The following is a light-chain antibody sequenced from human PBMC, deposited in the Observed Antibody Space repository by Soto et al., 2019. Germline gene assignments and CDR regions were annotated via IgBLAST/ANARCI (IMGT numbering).Light chain of an antibody. V-gene: IGLV1-36*01. CDR1: SSNIGNNA. Sequence: QSVLTQPPSVSGAPRQRVTISCSGSSSNIGNNAVNWYHHLPGKAPKLLIYYDGLLSSGVSDRFSGSKSGTSASLAIGGLQSEDEGDYYCSSYTSSSSYVFGSGTKLTVL. J-gene: IGLJ1*01. CDR2: YDG. CDR3: SSYTSSSSYV.